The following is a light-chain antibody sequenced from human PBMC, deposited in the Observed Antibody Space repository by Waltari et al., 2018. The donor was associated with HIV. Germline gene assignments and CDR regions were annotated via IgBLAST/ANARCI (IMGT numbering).Light chain of an antibody. CDR3: NSRDSSGNHWV. V-gene: IGLV3-19*01. J-gene: IGLJ3*02. CDR2: GKN. CDR1: SLRNYY. Sequence: SSELTQDPAVSVALGQTVRITCQGDSLRNYYASWYQQKPGQAPVVVIYGKNNRPSGIPDRVSGSSSGTTASLTITGAQAEDEADYYCNSRDSSGNHWVFGGGTNLTVL.